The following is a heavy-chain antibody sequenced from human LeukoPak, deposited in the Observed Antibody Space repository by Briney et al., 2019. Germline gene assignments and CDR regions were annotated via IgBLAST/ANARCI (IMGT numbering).Heavy chain of an antibody. CDR1: GGSISSHY. V-gene: IGHV4-59*11. Sequence: SETLSLTCTVSGGSISSHYWSWIRQPPGKGLEWIGYIYYSGSTNYNPSLKSRVTISVDTSKNQFSLKLSSVTAADTAVYYCARTGGDYLNYGMDVWGQGTTVTVSS. CDR3: ARTGGDYLNYGMDV. D-gene: IGHD2-21*02. CDR2: IYYSGST. J-gene: IGHJ6*02.